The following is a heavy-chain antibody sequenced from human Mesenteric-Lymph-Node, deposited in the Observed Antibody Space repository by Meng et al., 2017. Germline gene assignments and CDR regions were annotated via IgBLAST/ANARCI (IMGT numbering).Heavy chain of an antibody. D-gene: IGHD5/OR15-5a*01. V-gene: IGHV3-53*04. J-gene: IGHJ3*02. Sequence: GESLKISCAASGFTFDGYAMHWVRQAPGKGLEWLSVIYRNGDTYYADCVKDRFTISRHNLYNTLSLQTNGLRPEDTDLYYCASGPHKVSARAFAIWGQGTMVTVSS. CDR3: ASGPHKVSARAFAI. CDR2: IYRNGDT. CDR1: GFTFDGYA.